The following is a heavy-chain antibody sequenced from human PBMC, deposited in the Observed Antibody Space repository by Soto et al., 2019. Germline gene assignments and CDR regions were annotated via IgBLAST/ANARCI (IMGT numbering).Heavy chain of an antibody. CDR2: IYYSGST. Sequence: SETLSLTCTVSGGSISSSSYYWGWIRQPPGKGLEWIGSIYYSGSTYYNPSLKSRVTISVDTSKNQFSLKLSSVTAADTAVYYCAKTSYYYGSGMRNVFWFAPWGQGTLVTVSS. D-gene: IGHD3-10*01. J-gene: IGHJ5*02. V-gene: IGHV4-39*01. CDR1: GGSISSSSYY. CDR3: AKTSYYYGSGMRNVFWFAP.